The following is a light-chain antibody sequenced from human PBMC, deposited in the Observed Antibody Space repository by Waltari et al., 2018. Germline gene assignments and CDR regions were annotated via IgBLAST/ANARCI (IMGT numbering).Light chain of an antibody. CDR2: TAA. V-gene: IGKV3-20*01. Sequence: EIVLTQSPGTLSLSPGERATLSCRASQRVTSRYIAWYRHKPGQAPRLLLYTAAHRATGIPDRFSGGGSGTDFLLTINGLEPEDFAVYYCQYYGSAPRTFGQGTKVEIK. J-gene: IGKJ1*01. CDR3: QYYGSAPRT. CDR1: QRVTSRY.